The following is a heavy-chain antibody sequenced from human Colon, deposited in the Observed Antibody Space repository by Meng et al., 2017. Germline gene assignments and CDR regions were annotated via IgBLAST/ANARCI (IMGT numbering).Heavy chain of an antibody. CDR3: VEHRRTTVATWGDNWFDP. V-gene: IGHV3-23*01. J-gene: IGHJ5*02. Sequence: GESLKISCAASGFAFSTFAMSWVRQAPGKGLEWVSIIDGSGYTAYYADSVKGRFTISRDNSKNTVYLQMNSLRADDTAVYHCVEHRRTTVATWGDNWFDPWGQGAPVTVSS. CDR2: IDGSGYTA. D-gene: IGHD4-17*01. CDR1: GFAFSTFA.